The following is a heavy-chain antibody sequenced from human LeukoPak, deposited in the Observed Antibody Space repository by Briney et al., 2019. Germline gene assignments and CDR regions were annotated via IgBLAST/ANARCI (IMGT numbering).Heavy chain of an antibody. CDR3: ARREDGFNY. D-gene: IGHD5-24*01. J-gene: IGHJ4*02. Sequence: PSEALSLTCTVSGGSISSSSYYWGWIRQPPGKGLEWIGSFYYSGSTYYNPSLKSRVTISVDTSKNQFSLKLSSVTAADTAVYYCARREDGFNYWGQGTLVTVSS. CDR1: GGSISSSSYY. CDR2: FYYSGST. V-gene: IGHV4-39*01.